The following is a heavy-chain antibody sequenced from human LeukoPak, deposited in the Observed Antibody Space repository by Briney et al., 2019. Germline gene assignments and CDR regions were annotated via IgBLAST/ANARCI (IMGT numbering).Heavy chain of an antibody. CDR2: ISYDESNK. CDR3: AKGGGTGYSSSWFSN. Sequence: PGGSLRLSCAASGFTFSSYGMHWVRQAPGKGLEWVAVISYDESNKFYEDSVKGRFTISRDNSKNTLYLQMNSLRAEDTAVYYCAKGGGTGYSSSWFSNWGQGTLATVSS. J-gene: IGHJ4*02. V-gene: IGHV3-30*18. CDR1: GFTFSSYG. D-gene: IGHD6-13*01.